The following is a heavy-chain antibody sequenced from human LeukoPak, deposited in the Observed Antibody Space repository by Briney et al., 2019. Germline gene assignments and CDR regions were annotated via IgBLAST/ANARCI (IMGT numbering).Heavy chain of an antibody. CDR2: INHSGGT. CDR3: ARGLRFDP. Sequence: LRLSCAASGFTFSSYGMHWVRQAPGKGLEWIGEINHSGGTNYNPSLKSRVTISVDTSKNQFSLKLSSVTAADTAVYYCARGLRFDPWGQGTLVTVSS. J-gene: IGHJ5*02. V-gene: IGHV4-34*01. CDR1: GFTFSSYG.